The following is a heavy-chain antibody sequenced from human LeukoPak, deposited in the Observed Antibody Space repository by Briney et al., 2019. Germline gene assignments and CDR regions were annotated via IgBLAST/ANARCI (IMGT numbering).Heavy chain of an antibody. D-gene: IGHD3-22*01. J-gene: IGHJ4*02. Sequence: AGSLRLSCAASGFTFSRSAMTWVRQGPGTGLEFVASIIYSGGATYYADSVKGRFTISRDNSKNTLYLQMNSLRAEDTAPYYCAKDGLYYDGSEHVYYFDSWGQGTLVTVSS. CDR1: GFTFSRSA. V-gene: IGHV3-23*01. CDR2: IIYSGGAT. CDR3: AKDGLYYDGSEHVYYFDS.